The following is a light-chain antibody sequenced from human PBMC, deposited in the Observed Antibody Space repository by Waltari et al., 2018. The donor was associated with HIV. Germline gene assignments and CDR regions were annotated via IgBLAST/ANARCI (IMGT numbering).Light chain of an antibody. CDR2: RDT. J-gene: IGLJ2*01. Sequence: SYELTQPLSVSVALGQTARITCGGYNIENRNVYWYQQQPGQAPLLVIYRDTNRPSGIPERFSGSSSGNTATLTISRARAGDEADYYCHVWDSSTVVFGGGTQLTVL. CDR3: HVWDSSTVV. CDR1: NIENRN. V-gene: IGLV3-9*01.